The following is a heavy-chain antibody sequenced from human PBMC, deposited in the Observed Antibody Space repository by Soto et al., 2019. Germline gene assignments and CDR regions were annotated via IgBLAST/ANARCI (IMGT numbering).Heavy chain of an antibody. CDR1: GGSINSAGHS. J-gene: IGHJ5*02. V-gene: IGHV4-30-2*06. CDR2: SYHSGST. D-gene: IGHD1-26*01. Sequence: PSETLSLTCTVSGGSINSAGHSWGWVRQSPGKGLEWIGYSYHSGSTYYNPSLKSRVTISVDTSKNQFSLKLSSVTAADTAVYYCARDLKSEGEENWFDPWGQGTLVTVSS. CDR3: ARDLKSEGEENWFDP.